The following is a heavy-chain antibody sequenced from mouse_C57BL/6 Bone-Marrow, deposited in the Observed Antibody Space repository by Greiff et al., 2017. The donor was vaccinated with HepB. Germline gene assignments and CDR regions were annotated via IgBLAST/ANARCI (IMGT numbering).Heavy chain of an antibody. D-gene: IGHD1-1*01. CDR3: ARENYGSSYPRLLAMDY. J-gene: IGHJ4*01. Sequence: EVNVVESEGGLVQPGSSMKLSCTASGFTFSDYHMAWVRQVPEKGLEWVANINYDGSSTYYLDSLKSRFIISRDNAKNILYLQMSSLKSEDTATYYCARENYGSSYPRLLAMDYWGQGTSVTVSS. V-gene: IGHV5-16*01. CDR2: INYDGSST. CDR1: GFTFSDYH.